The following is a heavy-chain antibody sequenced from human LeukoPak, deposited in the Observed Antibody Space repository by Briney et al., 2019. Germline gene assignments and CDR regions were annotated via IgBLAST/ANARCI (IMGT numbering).Heavy chain of an antibody. CDR1: GYTFTSYD. Sequence: ASVKVSCKASGYTFTSYDINWVRQATGQGLEWMGWMNPNSGNTGYAQKFQGRVTMTRNTAISTAYMELSSLRSEDTAVYYCARGGRVLGKSWWFDPWGHGTLVTVSS. CDR2: MNPNSGNT. CDR3: ARGGRVLGKSWWFDP. J-gene: IGHJ5*02. V-gene: IGHV1-8*01. D-gene: IGHD6-13*01.